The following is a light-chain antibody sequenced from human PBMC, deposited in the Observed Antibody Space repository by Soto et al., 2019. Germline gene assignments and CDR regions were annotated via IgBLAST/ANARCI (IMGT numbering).Light chain of an antibody. V-gene: IGKV3-11*01. CDR3: QQPGT. CDR2: DAS. J-gene: IGKJ4*01. Sequence: EIVLTQSPATLSLSPGERATLSCRASQSVSSYLAWYQQKPGQAPRLLIYDASNRATGIPARFSGSGSGTDFTLTISSLESEDFAVYYCQQPGTFGGGTKVEIK. CDR1: QSVSSY.